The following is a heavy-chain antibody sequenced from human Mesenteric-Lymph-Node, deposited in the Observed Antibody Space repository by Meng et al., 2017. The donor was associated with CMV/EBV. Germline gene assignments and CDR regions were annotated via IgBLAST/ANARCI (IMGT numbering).Heavy chain of an antibody. V-gene: IGHV3-33*01. CDR2: IWYDGSNK. CDR3: AREEYGSGSRFFDY. CDR1: GFTFSSYG. D-gene: IGHD3-10*01. J-gene: IGHJ4*02. Sequence: ASGFTFSSYGMHWVRQAPGRGLEWVAIIWYDGSNKYDADTVKGRFTISRDNSKNTLYLQMNSLRAEDTAVYYCAREEYGSGSRFFDYWGQGTLVTVSS.